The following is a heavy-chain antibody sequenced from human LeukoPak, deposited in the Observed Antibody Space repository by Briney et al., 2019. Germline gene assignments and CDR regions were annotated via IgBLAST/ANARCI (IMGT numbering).Heavy chain of an antibody. CDR2: IYHSGST. D-gene: IGHD6-13*01. CDR1: GGSFSGYY. Sequence: SETLSLTCAVYGGSFSGYYWSWIRQPPGKGLEWIGEIYHSGSTNYNPSLKSRVTISVDTSKNQFSLKLSSVTAADTAVYYCARVAAAGTSDYYYYYYMDVWGKGTTVTVSS. J-gene: IGHJ6*03. CDR3: ARVAAAGTSDYYYYYYMDV. V-gene: IGHV4-34*01.